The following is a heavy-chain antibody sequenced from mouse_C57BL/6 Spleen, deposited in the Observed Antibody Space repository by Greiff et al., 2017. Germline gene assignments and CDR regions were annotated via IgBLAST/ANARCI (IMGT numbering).Heavy chain of an antibody. D-gene: IGHD2-4*01. CDR1: GYTFTSYW. V-gene: IGHV1-64*01. CDR3: ARNDYDNYYAMDY. CDR2: IHPNSGST. J-gene: IGHJ4*01. Sequence: VQLQQPGAELVKPGASVKLSCKASGYTFTSYWMHWVKQRPGQGLEWIGMIHPNSGSTNYNEKFKSKATLTVDKSSSTAYMQLSSLTSEDSAVYYGARNDYDNYYAMDYWGQGTSVTVSS.